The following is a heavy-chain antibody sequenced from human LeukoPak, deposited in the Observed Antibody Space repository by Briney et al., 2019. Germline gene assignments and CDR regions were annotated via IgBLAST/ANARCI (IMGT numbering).Heavy chain of an antibody. Sequence: SVKVPCKASGGTFSSYAISWVRQAPGQGLEWMGRVIPIFGIANYAQKFQGRVTITADKSTSTAYMELSSLRSEDTAVYYCARCDVDIVATIGFDPWGQGTLVTVSS. CDR1: GGTFSSYA. J-gene: IGHJ5*02. CDR2: VIPIFGIA. D-gene: IGHD5-12*01. V-gene: IGHV1-69*04. CDR3: ARCDVDIVATIGFDP.